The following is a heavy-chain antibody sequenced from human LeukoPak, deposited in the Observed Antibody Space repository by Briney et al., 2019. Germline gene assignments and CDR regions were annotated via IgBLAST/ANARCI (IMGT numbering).Heavy chain of an antibody. D-gene: IGHD4-17*01. CDR1: GGSFSGYY. CDR2: INHSGST. CDR3: ARGPPRMTKVTKSSLDY. J-gene: IGHJ4*02. V-gene: IGHV4-34*01. Sequence: PSETLTLTCAVYGGSFSGYYWSWIRQPRGKWLEWIGEINHSGSTNYNPSLKSRVTISVDTSKNQFSLKLSSVTAADTAVYYCARGPPRMTKVTKSSLDYWSQGTLVTVSS.